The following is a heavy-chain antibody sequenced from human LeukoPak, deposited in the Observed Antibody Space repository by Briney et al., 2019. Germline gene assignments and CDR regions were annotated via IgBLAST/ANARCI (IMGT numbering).Heavy chain of an antibody. CDR2: IYTSGST. V-gene: IGHV4-4*07. CDR3: ARERHHYYDSSGYFDAFDI. Sequence: SETLSLTCTVSGGSISSYYWSWIRQPAGKGLEWIGRIYTSGSTNYNPSLKSRVTMSVDTSKNQFSLKLSSVTAADTAVYYCARERHHYYDSSGYFDAFDIWGQGTMVTVSS. CDR1: GGSISSYY. D-gene: IGHD3-22*01. J-gene: IGHJ3*02.